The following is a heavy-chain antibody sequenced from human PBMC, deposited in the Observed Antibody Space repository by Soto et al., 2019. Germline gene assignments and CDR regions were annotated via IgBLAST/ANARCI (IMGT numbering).Heavy chain of an antibody. D-gene: IGHD3-16*01. CDR3: ARDPGGTPAAFDI. V-gene: IGHV3-48*01. J-gene: IGHJ3*02. CDR2: ISSSSSTI. Sequence: GGSLRLSCAASGFTFSSYSMNWVRQAPGKGLEWVSYISSSSSTIYYADSVKGRFTISRDNAKNSLYLQMNSLRAEDTAVYYCARDPGGTPAAFDIWGQGTMVTVSS. CDR1: GFTFSSYS.